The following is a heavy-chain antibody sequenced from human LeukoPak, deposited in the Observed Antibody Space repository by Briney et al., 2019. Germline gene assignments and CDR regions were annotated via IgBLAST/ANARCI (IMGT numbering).Heavy chain of an antibody. Sequence: GESLKTSCKGSGYRFTSYWIGWVRQMPGKGLEWMGLIYPGASDTRYSQSFQGQVTISADKSTSTAYLQWSSLKASDTAMYYCARQGEVGGFEIWGQGTQITVSS. V-gene: IGHV5-51*01. D-gene: IGHD1-26*01. CDR1: GYRFTSYW. J-gene: IGHJ3*02. CDR3: ARQGEVGGFEI. CDR2: IYPGASDT.